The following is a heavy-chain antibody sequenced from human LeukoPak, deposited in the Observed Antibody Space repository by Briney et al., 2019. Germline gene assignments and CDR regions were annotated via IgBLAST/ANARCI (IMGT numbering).Heavy chain of an antibody. CDR1: EFTFSSYE. J-gene: IGHJ4*02. Sequence: PGGSLRLSCAASEFTFSSYEMNWVRQAPGKGLEWVSYISSSGSTRYYADSVKGRFTISRDNAKNSLYLQMNSLRAEDTAIYYCARDDLPWGYFDYWGQGTLVTVSS. CDR2: ISSSGSTR. CDR3: ARDDLPWGYFDY. D-gene: IGHD3/OR15-3a*01. V-gene: IGHV3-48*03.